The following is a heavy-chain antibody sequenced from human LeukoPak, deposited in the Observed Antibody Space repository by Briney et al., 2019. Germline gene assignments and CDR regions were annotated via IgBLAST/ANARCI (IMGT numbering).Heavy chain of an antibody. D-gene: IGHD3-10*01. J-gene: IGHJ5*02. CDR1: GGSISSSNW. CDR3: ASLYGSGSFVRT. Sequence: SETLSLTCTVSGGSISSSNWWSWVRQPPGKGLEWIGEIYHSGSTNYNPSLKSRVTISVDKSKNQFSLKLSSVTAADTAVYYCASLYGSGSFVRTWGQGTLVTVSS. V-gene: IGHV4-4*02. CDR2: IYHSGST.